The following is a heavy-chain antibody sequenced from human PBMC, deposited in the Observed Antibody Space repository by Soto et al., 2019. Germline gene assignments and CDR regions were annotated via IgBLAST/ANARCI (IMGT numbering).Heavy chain of an antibody. J-gene: IGHJ6*02. CDR1: GGSISSGDYY. CDR3: ARGDSGDSVYYYYGMDV. CDR2: SYYRGST. D-gene: IGHD4-17*01. Sequence: PSETLSLTCTVSGGSISSGDYYWSWIRQPPGKGLEWIGYSYYRGSTYYNPSLKSRVTISVDTSKNQFSLKLSSVTAADTAVYYCARGDSGDSVYYYYGMDVWGQGTTVTVSS. V-gene: IGHV4-30-4*01.